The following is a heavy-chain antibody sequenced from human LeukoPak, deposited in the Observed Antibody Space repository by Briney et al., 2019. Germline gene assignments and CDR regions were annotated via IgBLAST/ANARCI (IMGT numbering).Heavy chain of an antibody. V-gene: IGHV3-30*10. Sequence: SCKASGYTFTGYYMHWVRQAPGKGLEWVAAISFDGSDKYYTDSVKGRFTISRDNSKNTLSLQMNSLRAAGTAVFYCARGTDSSGWYGAFDIWGQGTLVTVSP. CDR1: GYTFTGYY. CDR2: ISFDGSDK. J-gene: IGHJ3*02. D-gene: IGHD6-19*01. CDR3: ARGTDSSGWYGAFDI.